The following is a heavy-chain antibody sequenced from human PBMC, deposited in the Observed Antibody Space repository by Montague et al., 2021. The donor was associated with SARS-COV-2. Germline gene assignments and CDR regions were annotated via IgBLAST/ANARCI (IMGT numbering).Heavy chain of an antibody. J-gene: IGHJ2*01. D-gene: IGHD3-22*01. V-gene: IGHV4-59*01. CDR2: IYYSGST. Sequence: SETLSLTCTVSGGSISSYCWSWIRQPPGKGLEWIGYIYYSGSTNYNPSLKSRVTISVDTSKNQFSLKLSSVTAADTAVYYCARGPQEYRITMIVVDYWYFDLWGRGTLVTVSS. CDR1: GGSISSYC. CDR3: ARGPQEYRITMIVVDYWYFDL.